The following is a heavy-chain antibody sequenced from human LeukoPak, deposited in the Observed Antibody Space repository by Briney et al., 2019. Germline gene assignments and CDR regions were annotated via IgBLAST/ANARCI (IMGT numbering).Heavy chain of an antibody. CDR2: INTNTGNP. CDR3: ARVYYDFWSGYWDAFDI. J-gene: IGHJ3*02. V-gene: IGHV7-4-1*02. D-gene: IGHD3-3*01. Sequence: ASVKVSCKASGYTFTSYGISWVRQAPGQGLEWMGWINTNTGNPTYAQGFTGRFVFSLDTSVSTAYLQISSLKAEDTAVYYCARVYYDFWSGYWDAFDIWGQGTMVTVSS. CDR1: GYTFTSYG.